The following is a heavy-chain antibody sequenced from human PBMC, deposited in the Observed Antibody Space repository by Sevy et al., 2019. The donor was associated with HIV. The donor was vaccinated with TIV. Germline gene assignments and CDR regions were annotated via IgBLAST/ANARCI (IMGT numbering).Heavy chain of an antibody. D-gene: IGHD3-22*01. V-gene: IGHV3-23*01. CDR2: ISGSGGST. J-gene: IGHJ3*02. CDR1: GFTFSTYA. Sequence: GGSLRLSCAASGFTFSTYAMNWVRQAPGKGLEWVSCISGSGGSTYYADSVKGRFTISRDNSKNTLYLQMNSLRAEDTDVYSCAKDYYYASGYYPQGAFDIWGQGTMVTVSS. CDR3: AKDYYYASGYYPQGAFDI.